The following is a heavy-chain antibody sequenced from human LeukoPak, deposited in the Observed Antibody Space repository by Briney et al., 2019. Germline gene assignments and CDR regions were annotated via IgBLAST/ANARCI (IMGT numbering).Heavy chain of an antibody. Sequence: GGSLRLSCAASGFTFSSHSMNWVRQAPGKGLEWVPSISSSSSYIYYADSVKGRFTISRDNAKNSLYLQMNSLRAEDTAVYYCAREEHHCSSTSCYGPNFDYWGQGTLVTVSS. J-gene: IGHJ4*02. D-gene: IGHD2-2*01. V-gene: IGHV3-21*01. CDR2: ISSSSSYI. CDR3: AREEHHCSSTSCYGPNFDY. CDR1: GFTFSSHS.